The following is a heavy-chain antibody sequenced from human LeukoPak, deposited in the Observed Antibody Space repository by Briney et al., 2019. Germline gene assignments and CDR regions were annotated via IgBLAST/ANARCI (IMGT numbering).Heavy chain of an antibody. CDR3: AVLGNYALNF. J-gene: IGHJ4*02. CDR1: GGSISSYY. D-gene: IGHD1-7*01. CDR2: LYYSGST. Sequence: TSETLSLTCTVSGGSISSYYWSWIRQPPGKGLEWIGYLYYSGSTNYNPSLKSRVTISVDTSKNQLSLKLSSVTAADTAVYYCAVLGNYALNFWGQGTRVTVSS. V-gene: IGHV4-59*13.